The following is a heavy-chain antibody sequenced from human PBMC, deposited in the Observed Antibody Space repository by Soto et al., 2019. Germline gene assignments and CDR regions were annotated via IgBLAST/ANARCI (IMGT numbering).Heavy chain of an antibody. V-gene: IGHV4-30-4*01. CDR3: AVSGVLTTFDY. Sequence: SETLSLTCSVYGGSFSGYYWHWIRQPPGKGLEWIGFIYYRGTTFYNPSLKSRSTISVDTSRGQFSLKLTSVTAADTAFYYCAVSGVLTTFDYWGQGALVTVSS. CDR2: IYYRGTT. D-gene: IGHD3-10*01. CDR1: GGSFSGYY. J-gene: IGHJ4*02.